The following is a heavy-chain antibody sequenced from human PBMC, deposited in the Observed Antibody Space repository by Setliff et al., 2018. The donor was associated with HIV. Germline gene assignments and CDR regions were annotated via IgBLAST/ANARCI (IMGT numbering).Heavy chain of an antibody. CDR1: KFTFSSYS. D-gene: IGHD5-18*01. J-gene: IGHJ4*02. V-gene: IGHV3-48*01. CDR2: ISSSSSII. CDR3: ARAPGSYGYYYFDY. Sequence: GGSLRLSCAASKFTFSSYSMNWVRQAPGKGLEWVSYISSSSSIIYYADSVKGRFTISRDNAKKSLYLQMNSLRAEDTAVYYCARAPGSYGYYYFDYWGQGTLVTV.